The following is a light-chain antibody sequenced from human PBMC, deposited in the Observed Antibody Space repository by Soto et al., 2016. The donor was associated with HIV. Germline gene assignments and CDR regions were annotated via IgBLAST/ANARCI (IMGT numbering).Light chain of an antibody. Sequence: SYELTQPPSVSVSPGQTASITCSGDKLGDKYVCWYQQKPGQSPVLVIYQDNKRPSGIPERFSGSNSGNTATLTISGTRAMDEADYYCQAWDSSTLWVFGGGTKLTVL. J-gene: IGLJ3*02. CDR2: QDN. V-gene: IGLV3-1*01. CDR1: KLGDKY. CDR3: QAWDSSTLWV.